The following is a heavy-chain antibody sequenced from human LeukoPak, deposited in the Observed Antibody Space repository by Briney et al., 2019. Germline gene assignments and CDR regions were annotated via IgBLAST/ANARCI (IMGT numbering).Heavy chain of an antibody. Sequence: TSVKVSCKASGFTFTSSAMQWVRQARGQRLEWIGWIVVGSGNTNYAQKFQERVTITRDMSTSTAYMELSSLTSEDTAVYYCARGPLVRLPSSFDPWGQGTLVTVSS. J-gene: IGHJ5*02. CDR1: GFTFTSSA. D-gene: IGHD3-16*02. CDR3: ARGPLVRLPSSFDP. V-gene: IGHV1-58*02. CDR2: IVVGSGNT.